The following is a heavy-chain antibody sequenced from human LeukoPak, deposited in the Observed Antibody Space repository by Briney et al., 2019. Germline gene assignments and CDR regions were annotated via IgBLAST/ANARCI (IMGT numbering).Heavy chain of an antibody. V-gene: IGHV3-21*01. Sequence: GGSLRLSCAASGFTFSSYSMNWVRQAPGKGLEWVSSISSSSSYIYYADSVKGRFTISRDNAKNSLYLQMNSLRAEDTAVYYCASLGYCSGGSCYGRADAFDIWGQGTMVTVSP. J-gene: IGHJ3*02. CDR2: ISSSSSYI. CDR1: GFTFSSYS. D-gene: IGHD2-15*01. CDR3: ASLGYCSGGSCYGRADAFDI.